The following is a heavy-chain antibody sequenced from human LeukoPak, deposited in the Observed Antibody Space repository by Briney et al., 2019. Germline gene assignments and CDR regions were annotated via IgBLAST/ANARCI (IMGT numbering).Heavy chain of an antibody. CDR2: IYTSGST. CDR3: ARGTYYSPYPGAFDI. J-gene: IGHJ3*02. D-gene: IGHD3-10*01. CDR1: GGSISSYY. Sequence: SETLSLTCTVSGGSISSYYWSWIRQPAGKGLEWIGRIYTSGSTNYNPSLKSRVTMSVDTSKNQFSPKLSSVTAADTAVYYCARGTYYSPYPGAFDIWGQGTMVTVSS. V-gene: IGHV4-4*07.